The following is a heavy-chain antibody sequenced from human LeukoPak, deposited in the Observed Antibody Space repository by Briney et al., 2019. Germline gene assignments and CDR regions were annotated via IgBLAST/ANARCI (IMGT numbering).Heavy chain of an antibody. Sequence: GGSLRLSCAASGFTFSDYYMSWIRQAPGKGLEWVSYISSSSSYTNYADSVKGRFTISRDNAKNSLYLQMNSLRAEDTAVYYCARVPYDNSGSYYFDYWGQGTLVTVSS. CDR3: ARVPYDNSGSYYFDY. CDR1: GFTFSDYY. CDR2: ISSSSSYT. D-gene: IGHD3-22*01. V-gene: IGHV3-11*05. J-gene: IGHJ4*02.